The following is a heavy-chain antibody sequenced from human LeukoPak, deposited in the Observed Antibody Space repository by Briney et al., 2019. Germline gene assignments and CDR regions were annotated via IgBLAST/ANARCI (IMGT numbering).Heavy chain of an antibody. J-gene: IGHJ4*02. V-gene: IGHV3-21*01. CDR3: ARGDRYSYGYSQSGHFDY. CDR1: GFTFSSYS. D-gene: IGHD5-18*01. CDR2: ISSTSNYI. Sequence: PGGSLRLSRAASGFTFSSYSMNWVRQAPGKGLEWVSSISSTSNYIYYADSVKGRFTISRDNAKTSLYLQMNSLRAEDTAVYYCARGDRYSYGYSQSGHFDYWGQGILVTVSS.